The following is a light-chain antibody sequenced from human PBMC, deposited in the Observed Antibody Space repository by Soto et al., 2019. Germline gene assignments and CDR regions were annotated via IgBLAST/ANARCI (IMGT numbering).Light chain of an antibody. J-gene: IGKJ4*01. CDR1: QIVTSDY. Sequence: DIVLTQSPGTLSLSPGARVPLSCRASQIVTSDYLAWYHQTPGQAPRLLIYGAFNRATGISDRFSGSGSGTDFTLTISRLEPEDFAVYYCQQFSSYPLTFGQGTKVDI. CDR2: GAF. V-gene: IGKV3-20*01. CDR3: QQFSSYPLT.